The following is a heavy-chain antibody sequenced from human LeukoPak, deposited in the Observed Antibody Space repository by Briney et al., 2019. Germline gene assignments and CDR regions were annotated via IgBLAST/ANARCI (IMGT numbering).Heavy chain of an antibody. CDR2: IYYSGST. J-gene: IGHJ6*03. Sequence: SETLSLTCTVSGGSISSGDYYWSWIRQPSGRGLEGIGYIYYSGSTYYNPSLKSRVTISVDTSTNQFSLKLSSVTAADTAVYYCARGYTGSGSFYYYYYMDVWGKGTTVTVSS. CDR3: ARGYTGSGSFYYYYYMDV. V-gene: IGHV4-30-4*08. D-gene: IGHD3-10*01. CDR1: GGSISSGDYY.